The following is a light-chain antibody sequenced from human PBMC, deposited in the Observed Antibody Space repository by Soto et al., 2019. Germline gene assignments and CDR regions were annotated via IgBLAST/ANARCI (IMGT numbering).Light chain of an antibody. CDR1: QSVSSN. CDR3: QQYYNIPYT. V-gene: IGKV3-15*01. CDR2: GAS. J-gene: IGKJ2*01. Sequence: EIVMTQSPATLSVSPGERATLSCRASQSVSSNLAWYQQKPGQAPRLLIYGASTRATGIPARFSGSRSGTEFTLTISSLQSEDFAVYYCQQYYNIPYTFGQGTKLEIK.